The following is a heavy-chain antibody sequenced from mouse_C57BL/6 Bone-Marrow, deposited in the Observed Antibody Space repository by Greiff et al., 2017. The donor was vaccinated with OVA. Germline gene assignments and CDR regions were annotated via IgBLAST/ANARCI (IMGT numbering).Heavy chain of an antibody. J-gene: IGHJ2*01. V-gene: IGHV1-54*01. CDR1: GYAFTNYL. CDR3: ARSKYFGY. Sequence: QVQLQQSGAELVRPGTSVKVSCKASGYAFTNYLIEWVKQRPGQGLEWIGVINPGSGGTNYNEKFKGKATLTADKSSSTAYMQLSSLTSEDSAVYFCARSKYFGYWGQGTTLTVSS. CDR2: INPGSGGT.